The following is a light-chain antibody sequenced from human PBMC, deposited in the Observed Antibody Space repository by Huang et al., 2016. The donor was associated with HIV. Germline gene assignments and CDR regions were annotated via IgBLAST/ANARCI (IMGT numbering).Light chain of an antibody. Sequence: DIVMTQSPLSLSVTPGEPASISCRSSQSLLTSTGYNYLDWFLQKPGQSPQLLIYLGSNRASGLPDRFSGSGAATDFTLKISRVEAEDVGVYYCMQSLQTPMYTFGQGTKLEIK. V-gene: IGKV2-28*01. CDR2: LGS. CDR3: MQSLQTPMYT. CDR1: QSLLTSTGYNY. J-gene: IGKJ2*01.